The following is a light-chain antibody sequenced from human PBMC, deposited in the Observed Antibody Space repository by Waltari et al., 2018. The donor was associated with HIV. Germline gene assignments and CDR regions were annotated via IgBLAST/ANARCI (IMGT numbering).Light chain of an antibody. Sequence: IRMTQSPSSFSASIGDRVTITCRASQGISNSVAWYQQKPGAAPKLLIYDASVLQSGVPSRFSGGVSGSDFSLTISCLQSEDVATYYCQHYHSDPPTFGPGTRVEIK. J-gene: IGKJ1*01. CDR1: QGISNS. CDR2: DAS. CDR3: QHYHSDPPT. V-gene: IGKV1-8*01.